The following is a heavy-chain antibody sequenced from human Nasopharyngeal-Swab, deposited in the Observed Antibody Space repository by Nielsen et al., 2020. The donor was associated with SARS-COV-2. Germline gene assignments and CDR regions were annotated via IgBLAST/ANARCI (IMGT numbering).Heavy chain of an antibody. J-gene: IGHJ4*02. CDR1: GYSLTSYW. D-gene: IGHD3-10*01. CDR2: IDPSDSYT. V-gene: IGHV5-10-1*01. Sequence: GESLKISCKGSGYSLTSYWISWVRPMPGKGLEWMGRIDPSDSYTNYSPSFQGHVTISADKSISTAYLQWSSLKASDTAMYYCARSTMVQGEAHYWGQGTLVTVSS. CDR3: ARSTMVQGEAHY.